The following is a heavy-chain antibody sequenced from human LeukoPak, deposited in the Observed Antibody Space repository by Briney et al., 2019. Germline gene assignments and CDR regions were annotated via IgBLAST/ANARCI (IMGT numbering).Heavy chain of an antibody. Sequence: SETLSLTCSVSGGSVSSSSYYWGWIRQPPGKGLEWIGSIYYSGSTYYNTSLKSRVTISVDTSKKYFSLNLSSVSAADTAVYHCARHPAIAAPGAWFDPWGQGILVTVSS. CDR1: GGSVSSSSYY. J-gene: IGHJ5*02. CDR2: IYYSGST. V-gene: IGHV4-39*01. D-gene: IGHD6-13*01. CDR3: ARHPAIAAPGAWFDP.